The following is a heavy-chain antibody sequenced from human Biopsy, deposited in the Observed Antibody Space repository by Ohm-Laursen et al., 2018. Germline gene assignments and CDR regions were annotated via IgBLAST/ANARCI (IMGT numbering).Heavy chain of an antibody. CDR3: AKHGSGWTGDDAFHI. D-gene: IGHD6-19*01. Sequence: SDTLSLTCTVSGGSISGSSWSWIRQAPGKGLECIGYISYSRDTNYNPSLKSRITISVDTSKNQFSLKLTSVTAADTAVYYCAKHGSGWTGDDAFHIWGQGTMVTVSS. CDR1: GGSISGSS. CDR2: ISYSRDT. V-gene: IGHV4-59*08. J-gene: IGHJ3*02.